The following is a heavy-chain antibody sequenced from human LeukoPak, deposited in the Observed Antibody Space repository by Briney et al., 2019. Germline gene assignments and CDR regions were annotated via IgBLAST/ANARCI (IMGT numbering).Heavy chain of an antibody. Sequence: GGTLRLSCVASGFTFSTYGMSWVRQAPGKGLEWVSAISGSGGSTYYADSVKGRFTISRDNAKNSLYLQMNSLRAEDTAVYYCAELGITMIGGVWGKGTTVTISS. CDR3: AELGITMIGGV. J-gene: IGHJ6*04. CDR2: ISGSGGST. CDR1: GFTFSTYG. D-gene: IGHD3-10*02. V-gene: IGHV3-23*01.